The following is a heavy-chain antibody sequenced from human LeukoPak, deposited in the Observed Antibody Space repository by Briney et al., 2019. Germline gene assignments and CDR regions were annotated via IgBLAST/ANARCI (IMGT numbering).Heavy chain of an antibody. J-gene: IGHJ1*01. V-gene: IGHV3-21*01. CDR1: GFTFSDYS. Sequence: GGSLRLSCAASGFTFSDYSMNWVRQAPGKGLEWVSSISRRSRHLYYAGSVKGRFTISRDNAKNSLYLRMNSLRAEDMAVYYCVRDLMGAGGTTAYFHHWGQGTLVTVSS. CDR3: VRDLMGAGGTTAYFHH. CDR2: ISRRSRHL. D-gene: IGHD1-1*01.